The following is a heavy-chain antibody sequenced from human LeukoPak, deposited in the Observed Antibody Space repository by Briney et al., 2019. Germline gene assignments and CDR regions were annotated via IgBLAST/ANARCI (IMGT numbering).Heavy chain of an antibody. J-gene: IGHJ4*02. CDR2: IYYSGST. CDR1: GDSISSSSYY. D-gene: IGHD3-9*01. V-gene: IGHV4-39*07. CDR3: ARTRGITDRRYYYFDH. Sequence: SETLSLTCTVSGDSISSSSYYWGWIRQSPVKGLEWIGNIYYSGSTNYNPSLKSRGTISIDTSKNQFSPKLNSVTAADTAVYYCARTRGITDRRYYYFDHWGQGTLVTVSS.